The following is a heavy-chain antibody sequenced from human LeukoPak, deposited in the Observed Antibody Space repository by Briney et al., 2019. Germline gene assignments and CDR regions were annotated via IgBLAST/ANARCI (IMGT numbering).Heavy chain of an antibody. CDR2: ISDSGNT. Sequence: GGSLRLSCAASGFTLSSYAMSWVRQAPGKGLEWVPAISDSGNTYHADSVKGRFTISRDSSKNTLFLQMNRLRPEDAAVYYCAKAPVTTCRGAYCYPFDYWGQGTLVTVSS. V-gene: IGHV3-23*01. J-gene: IGHJ4*02. D-gene: IGHD2-21*01. CDR3: AKAPVTTCRGAYCYPFDY. CDR1: GFTLSSYA.